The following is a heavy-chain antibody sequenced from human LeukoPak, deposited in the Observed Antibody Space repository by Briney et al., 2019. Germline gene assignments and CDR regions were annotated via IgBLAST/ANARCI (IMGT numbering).Heavy chain of an antibody. V-gene: IGHV3-74*01. CDR1: GFTFSSYW. CDR3: ATGSGLWSPDY. J-gene: IGHJ4*02. CDR2: INTDGSST. D-gene: IGHD5-18*01. Sequence: PVGSRRLSCAASGFTFSSYWMHWVRQAPGKGLVWVSRINTDGSSTSYADSVKGRFTISRDNAKNRLYVQMNSLRAEDTAVYYCATGSGLWSPDYWGQGTLVTVSS.